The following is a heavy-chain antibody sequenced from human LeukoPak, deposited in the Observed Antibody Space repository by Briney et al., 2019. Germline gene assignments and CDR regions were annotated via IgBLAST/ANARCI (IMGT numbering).Heavy chain of an antibody. CDR2: IYYSGST. D-gene: IGHD6-13*01. CDR1: GGSISSYY. Sequence: SETLSLTCTVSGGSISSYYWSWIRQPPGKRMEWIGYIYYSGSTNYNPSLKSRVTISVDTSKNQFSLKLSSVTAADTAVYYCARVCSSSWYSRRYDAFDIWGQGTMVTVSS. CDR3: ARVCSSSWYSRRYDAFDI. V-gene: IGHV4-59*01. J-gene: IGHJ3*02.